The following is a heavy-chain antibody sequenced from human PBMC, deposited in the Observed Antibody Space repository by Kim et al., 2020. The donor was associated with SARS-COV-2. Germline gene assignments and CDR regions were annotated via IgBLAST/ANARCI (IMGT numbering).Heavy chain of an antibody. D-gene: IGHD3-22*01. V-gene: IGHV1-18*01. Sequence: ASVKVSCKASGYTFTSYGISWVRQAPGQGLEWMGWISAYNGNTNYAQKLQGRVTMTTDTSTSTAYMELRSLRSDDTAVYYCALYYDSSGYYYPFDYWGQGTLVTVSS. CDR2: ISAYNGNT. CDR3: ALYYDSSGYYYPFDY. CDR1: GYTFTSYG. J-gene: IGHJ4*02.